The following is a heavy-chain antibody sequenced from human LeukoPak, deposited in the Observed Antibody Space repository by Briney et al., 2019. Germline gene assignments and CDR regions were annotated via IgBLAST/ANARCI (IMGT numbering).Heavy chain of an antibody. CDR1: GGSISIYF. CDR2: SNYGGST. CDR3: ARGSTLSSGWLISLYYFDY. V-gene: IGHV4-59*01. J-gene: IGHJ4*02. Sequence: PSETLSLTCTVSGGSISIYFYSWIRQSPGKGLEWIGYSNYGGSTNYNPSLKSRVTISVDRSKNQFSLKVKSVTAADTAVYYCARGSTLSSGWLISLYYFDYWGQGTLVTVSS. D-gene: IGHD6-19*01.